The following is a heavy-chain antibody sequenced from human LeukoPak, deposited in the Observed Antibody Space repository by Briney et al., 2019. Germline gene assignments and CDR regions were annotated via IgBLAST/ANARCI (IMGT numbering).Heavy chain of an antibody. J-gene: IGHJ4*02. V-gene: IGHV1-2*02. CDR2: INPNSGGT. D-gene: IGHD3-16*01. CDR1: GYTFTGYY. Sequence: ASVKVSCKASGYTFTGYYMLWVRHAPGQGLEWMVWINPNSGGTNYAQKFQGRGTMTRDTSISTAYMELSRLRSDDTAVYYCASSDLGEPTYYWGQGTLVTVSS. CDR3: ASSDLGEPTYY.